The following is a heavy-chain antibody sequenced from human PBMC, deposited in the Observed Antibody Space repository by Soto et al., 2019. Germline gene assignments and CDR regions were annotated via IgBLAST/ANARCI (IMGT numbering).Heavy chain of an antibody. CDR2: VNPNNGDT. D-gene: IGHD3-9*01. CDR3: AKVSRKGSTIDFDY. V-gene: IGHV1-8*01. CDR1: GYTFSNYD. J-gene: IGHJ4*02. Sequence: QVQLVQSGAELKKPGASVKVSCKASGYTFSNYDMNWVRQATGQGPEWIGWVNPNNGDTGYAQKFQGRVTLTTGISTTTADMEVTSLRSEATPIYYCAKVSRKGSTIDFDYWGKGPLITVSS.